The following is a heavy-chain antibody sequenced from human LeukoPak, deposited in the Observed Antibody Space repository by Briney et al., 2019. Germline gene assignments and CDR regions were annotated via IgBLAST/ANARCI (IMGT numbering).Heavy chain of an antibody. Sequence: GYTFTXYYMHWGRQAPGQGLEWRGIINPSGGSTSYAQKFQGRVTMTRDMSTTTVYMELSSLRSEDTAVYYCARAHYDFWSGYYRESSFDYWGQGTLVTVSS. J-gene: IGHJ4*02. CDR1: GYTFTXYY. CDR3: ARAHYDFWSGYYRESSFDY. V-gene: IGHV1-46*01. D-gene: IGHD3-3*01. CDR2: INPSGGST.